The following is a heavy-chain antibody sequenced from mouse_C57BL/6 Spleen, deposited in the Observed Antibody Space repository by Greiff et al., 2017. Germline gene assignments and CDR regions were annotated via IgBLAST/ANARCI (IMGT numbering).Heavy chain of an antibody. V-gene: IGHV1-69*01. CDR1: GYTFTSYW. J-gene: IGHJ2*01. Sequence: QVQLQQPGAELVMPGASVKLSCKASGYTFTSYWMHWVKQRPGQGLEWIGEIDPSDSYPNYNQKFKGKSTLTVDKSSSTAYMQLSSLTSEDSAVYYCARRLYYGYDFDYWGQGTTLTVSS. CDR2: IDPSDSYP. D-gene: IGHD2-2*01. CDR3: ARRLYYGYDFDY.